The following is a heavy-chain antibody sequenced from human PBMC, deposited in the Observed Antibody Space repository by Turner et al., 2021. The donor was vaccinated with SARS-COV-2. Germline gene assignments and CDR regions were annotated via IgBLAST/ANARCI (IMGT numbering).Heavy chain of an antibody. V-gene: IGHV3-23*01. CDR3: AKADRVMIVVVITLFDY. J-gene: IGHJ4*02. Sequence: EVQLLESGGGLVQPGGSLRLSCAASGFTFSSYAMSWVRQAPGKGLELVSAISGSCGSTYYADSVKGRFTISRDNSKNTLYLQMNSLRAEDTAVYYCAKADRVMIVVVITLFDYWGQGTLVTVSS. CDR2: ISGSCGST. D-gene: IGHD3-22*01. CDR1: GFTFSSYA.